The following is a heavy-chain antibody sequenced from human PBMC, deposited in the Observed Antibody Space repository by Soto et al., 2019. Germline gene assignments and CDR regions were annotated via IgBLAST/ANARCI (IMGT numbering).Heavy chain of an antibody. V-gene: IGHV1-18*01. CDR1: GYTFTSYG. Sequence: QVHLVQSGAEVKKPGASVKVSCKASGYTFTSYGITWVRQAPGQGLEWMGWISAHNGNTDYAQKLQGRVIVTRDTSPSTAYMELSSLISADTAVYYCARGRYGDYWGQGALVTVSS. J-gene: IGHJ4*02. D-gene: IGHD1-1*01. CDR3: ARGRYGDY. CDR2: ISAHNGNT.